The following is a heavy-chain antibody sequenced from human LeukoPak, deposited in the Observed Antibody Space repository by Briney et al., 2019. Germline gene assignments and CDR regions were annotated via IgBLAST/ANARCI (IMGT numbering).Heavy chain of an antibody. CDR1: GYTFTNYG. CDR2: INPNSGGT. V-gene: IGHV1-2*02. D-gene: IGHD2-21*01. CDR3: ARDREHIVVAHYGMDV. J-gene: IGHJ6*02. Sequence: GASVKVSCKASGYTFTNYGLSWVRQAPGQGLEWMGWINPNSGGTNYAQKFQGRVTMTRDTSISTAYMELSRLRSDDTAVYYCARDREHIVVAHYGMDVWGQGTTVTVSS.